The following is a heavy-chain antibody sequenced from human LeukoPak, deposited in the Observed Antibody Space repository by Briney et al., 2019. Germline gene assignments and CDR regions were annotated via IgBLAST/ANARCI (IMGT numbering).Heavy chain of an antibody. CDR3: AKQGSSYFDY. CDR1: GFTFSSYG. D-gene: IGHD6-13*01. Sequence: PGGSLRLSCAASGFTFSSYGMHWVRQAPVKGLEWVAFIRYDGSNKYYADSVKGRFTISRDNSKNTLYLQMNSLRAEDTAVYYCAKQGSSYFDYWGQGTLVTVSS. CDR2: IRYDGSNK. J-gene: IGHJ4*02. V-gene: IGHV3-30*02.